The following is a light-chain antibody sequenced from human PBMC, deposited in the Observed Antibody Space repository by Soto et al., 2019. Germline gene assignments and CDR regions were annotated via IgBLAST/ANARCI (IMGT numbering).Light chain of an antibody. CDR2: EGS. V-gene: IGLV2-23*01. CDR1: SSDVGSYNL. Sequence: QSALTQPASVSGSPGQSITISCTGTSSDVGSYNLVSWYQQHPGKAPKVMIYEGSKRPSGVSNRFSGSKSGNTASLTISGLQAEDEADYYRCSYAGSSTWVFGGGTQLTVL. J-gene: IGLJ3*02. CDR3: CSYAGSSTWV.